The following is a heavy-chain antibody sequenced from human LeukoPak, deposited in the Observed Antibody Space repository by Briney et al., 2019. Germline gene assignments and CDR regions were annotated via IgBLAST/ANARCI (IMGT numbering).Heavy chain of an antibody. J-gene: IGHJ4*02. Sequence: ARGSLRLSCAVSGFTFSSYAMSWIRQPAGKGLEWIGRIYTSGSTNYNPSLKSRVTMSVDTSKNQFSLKLSSVTAADTAVYYCARDPVVATEYFDYWGQGTLVTVSS. CDR2: IYTSGST. D-gene: IGHD5-12*01. CDR1: GFTFSSYA. CDR3: ARDPVVATEYFDY. V-gene: IGHV4-4*07.